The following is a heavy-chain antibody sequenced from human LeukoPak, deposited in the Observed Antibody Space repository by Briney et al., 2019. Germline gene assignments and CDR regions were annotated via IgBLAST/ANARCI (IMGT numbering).Heavy chain of an antibody. CDR3: ARSKYYYDSSGLFDY. V-gene: IGHV5-51*01. CDR2: IYPGDSDT. Sequence: GESLQISCKGSGYRFTSYWLGWVRPVPGKGLEWMGIIYPGDSDTRYSPSFQGQVTISADKSISTAYLQWSSLKASDTAMYYCARSKYYYDSSGLFDYWGQGTLVTVSS. D-gene: IGHD3-22*01. J-gene: IGHJ4*02. CDR1: GYRFTSYW.